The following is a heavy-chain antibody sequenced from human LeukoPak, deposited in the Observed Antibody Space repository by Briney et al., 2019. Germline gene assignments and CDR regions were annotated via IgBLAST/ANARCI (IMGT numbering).Heavy chain of an antibody. J-gene: IGHJ6*03. V-gene: IGHV4-59*02. CDR2: IYNSGIT. CDR1: GGSVSSHF. Sequence: PSETLSLTCTVSGGSVSSHFWSWIRQLPGKGLEWIGYIYNSGITNYNPSLKSRVTMSVDTFKNQFSLMLRSVTAADTAVYYCARDHLPAGAPGYYMDVWGKGTTVTVSS. CDR3: ARDHLPAGAPGYYMDV. D-gene: IGHD4/OR15-4a*01.